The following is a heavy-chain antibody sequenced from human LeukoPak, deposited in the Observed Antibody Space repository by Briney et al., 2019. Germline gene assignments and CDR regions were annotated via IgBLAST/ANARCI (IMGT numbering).Heavy chain of an antibody. Sequence: SETLSLTCAVYGGSFSGYYWSWIRQPPGKGLEWIGEINHSGSTNYNPSLKSRVTISVDTSKNQFSLKPSSVTAADTAVYYCARDPWYPSHWFDPWGQGTLVTVSS. V-gene: IGHV4-34*01. J-gene: IGHJ5*02. CDR2: INHSGST. CDR1: GGSFSGYY. D-gene: IGHD2-15*01. CDR3: ARDPWYPSHWFDP.